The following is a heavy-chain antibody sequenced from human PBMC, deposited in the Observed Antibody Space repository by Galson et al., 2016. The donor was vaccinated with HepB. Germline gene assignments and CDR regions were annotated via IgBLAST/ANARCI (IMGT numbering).Heavy chain of an antibody. CDR3: VRDRRLQGLDY. Sequence: TLSLTCTVSGDSITSGGYYWSWVRQHPGKGLEWIGYIYHSGSAYYNPSLKSRLSMSGDTSKNQFSLKLNSLAAADTAIYYCVRDRRLQGLDYWGQGILVTVSS. J-gene: IGHJ4*02. CDR1: GDSITSGGYY. CDR2: IYHSGSA. V-gene: IGHV4-31*03. D-gene: IGHD5-24*01.